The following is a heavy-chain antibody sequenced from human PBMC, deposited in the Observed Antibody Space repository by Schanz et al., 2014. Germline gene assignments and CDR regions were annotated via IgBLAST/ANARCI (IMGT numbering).Heavy chain of an antibody. J-gene: IGHJ4*02. CDR2: ISYHGSER. V-gene: IGHV3-30*18. Sequence: QVQLVESGGGVVQPGRSLRLSCAGSGFSFSDYGMHWVRQAPGRGLEWVAVISYHGSERYYADSVRGRFTISRDDSKNTLYLQMNSLRPEDTAVYYCAKEDRNHNSDYVYWGQGTLVTVSS. CDR3: AKEDRNHNSDYVY. D-gene: IGHD3-22*01. CDR1: GFSFSDYG.